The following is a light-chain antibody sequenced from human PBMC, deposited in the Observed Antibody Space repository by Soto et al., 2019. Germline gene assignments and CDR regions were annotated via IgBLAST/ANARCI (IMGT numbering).Light chain of an antibody. CDR2: GNS. CDR1: SSNIGAGYD. Sequence: QSVLTQPPSVSGAPGQRVTISCTGSSSNIGAGYDVHWYQQLPGTAPKLLIYGNSNRPSGVPDRFSGSKSGTSASLAITGLQAEDEATYYCATWHDSFYVFGTGTKLTVL. V-gene: IGLV1-40*01. CDR3: ATWHDSFYV. J-gene: IGLJ1*01.